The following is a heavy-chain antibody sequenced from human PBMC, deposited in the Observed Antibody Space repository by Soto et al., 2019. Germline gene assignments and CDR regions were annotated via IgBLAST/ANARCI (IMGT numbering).Heavy chain of an antibody. CDR3: ARVFLESPPYYYYYMDV. J-gene: IGHJ6*03. Sequence: SETLSLPLTVSCGSLSSGGYYLGWIRQHPGKGLEWIGYIYYSGSTYYNPSLKSRVTISADTSKNQFSLKLSSVTAADTAVYYCARVFLESPPYYYYYMDVWGKGTTVTVSS. V-gene: IGHV4-31*03. CDR2: IYYSGST. CDR1: CGSLSSGGYY. D-gene: IGHD3-3*01.